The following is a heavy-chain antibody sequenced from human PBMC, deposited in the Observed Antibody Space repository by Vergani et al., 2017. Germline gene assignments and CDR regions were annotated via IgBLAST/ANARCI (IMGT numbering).Heavy chain of an antibody. CDR2: ISPGASTV. Sequence: LEESGGGSVKPGGSLRLSCAASGFKFRDHYMSWIRQAPGKGLEWVSHISPGASTVPYTDSVTGRFTVSRDNDNTSLTLDMTTLRVEDTAVYYCAKNPGISTTRHYYAMDVWGQGTTVTVSS. CDR1: GFKFRDHY. CDR3: AKNPGISTTRHYYAMDV. V-gene: IGHV3-11*04. D-gene: IGHD1-1*01. J-gene: IGHJ6*02.